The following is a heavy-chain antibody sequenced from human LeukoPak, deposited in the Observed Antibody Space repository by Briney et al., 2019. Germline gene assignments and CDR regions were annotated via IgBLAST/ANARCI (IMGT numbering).Heavy chain of an antibody. D-gene: IGHD1-20*01. CDR2: ISGSDDST. CDR1: GFSFSSYA. CDR3: ARGRYNWTF. Sequence: GGSLRLSCAASGFSFSSYAMNWVRQAPGKGLEWVSGISGSDDSTYYADSVKGRFTISRDNAKNSLYLQMSSLRVEDTAVYYCARGRYNWTFWGQGTLVTVSS. J-gene: IGHJ4*02. V-gene: IGHV3-23*01.